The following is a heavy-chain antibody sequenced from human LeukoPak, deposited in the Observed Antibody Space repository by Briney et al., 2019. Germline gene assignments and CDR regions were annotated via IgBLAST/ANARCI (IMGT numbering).Heavy chain of an antibody. CDR2: IYYSGST. CDR1: GGSVSSGSYY. J-gene: IGHJ4*02. D-gene: IGHD5-18*01. CDR3: ARRDFMVTFDY. V-gene: IGHV4-61*01. Sequence: SETLSLTCTVSGGSVSSGSYYWSWIRQPPGKGLEWIGYIYYSGSTNYNPSLKSRVTISVDTSKNQFSLKLSSVIAADTAVYYCARRDFMVTFDYWGQGTLVTVSS.